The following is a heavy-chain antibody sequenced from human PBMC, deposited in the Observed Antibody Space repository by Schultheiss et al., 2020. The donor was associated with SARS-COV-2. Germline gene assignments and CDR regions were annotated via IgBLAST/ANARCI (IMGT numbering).Heavy chain of an antibody. CDR3: ARDFCSGGGCYDY. CDR1: GGSISSYY. D-gene: IGHD2-15*01. CDR2: IYYSGST. Sequence: SETLSLTCTVSGGSISSYYWSWIRQPPGKGLEWIGYIYYSGSTNYNPSLKSRVIISVDTSKNQFSLKLSSVTAADTAVYYCARDFCSGGGCYDYWGQGTLVTVSS. J-gene: IGHJ4*02. V-gene: IGHV4-59*01.